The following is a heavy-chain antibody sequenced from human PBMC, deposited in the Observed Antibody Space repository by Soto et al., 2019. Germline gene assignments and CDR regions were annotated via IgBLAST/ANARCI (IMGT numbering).Heavy chain of an antibody. CDR2: ISWNSGNI. D-gene: IGHD3-22*01. CDR1: GFTFDDYA. CDR3: AKSRGLLLHLDY. Sequence: EVQLVESGGGLVQPGRSLRLSCAASGFTFDDYAMHWVRQAPGKGLEWVSGISWNSGNIGYADSVKGRFTMSRDNAKNSLYLQMNSLRAEDTALYYCAKSRGLLLHLDYWGQGTLVTVSS. J-gene: IGHJ4*02. V-gene: IGHV3-9*01.